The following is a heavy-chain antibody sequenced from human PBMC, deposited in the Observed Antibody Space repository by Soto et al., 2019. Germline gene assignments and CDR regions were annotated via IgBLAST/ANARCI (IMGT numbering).Heavy chain of an antibody. Sequence: QVQLVESGGGVVQPGRSLRLSCAASGFTFSSYGMHWVRQAPGKGLEWVAVIWYDGSNKYYADSVKGRFTISRDNSKNTRYLQMNSLRAEDTAVYYCARGIQLWYSTFDYWGQGTLVTVSS. V-gene: IGHV3-33*01. CDR1: GFTFSSYG. D-gene: IGHD5-18*01. J-gene: IGHJ4*02. CDR3: ARGIQLWYSTFDY. CDR2: IWYDGSNK.